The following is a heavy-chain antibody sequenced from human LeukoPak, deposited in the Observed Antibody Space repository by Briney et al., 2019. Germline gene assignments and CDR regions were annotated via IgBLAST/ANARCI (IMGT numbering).Heavy chain of an antibody. CDR1: GYTFTGYY. J-gene: IGHJ4*02. CDR2: VSPNSGGT. Sequence: ASVKVSCKASGYTFTGYYMHWVRQAPGQGHEWMGWVSPNSGGTNYAHNFQGRVTMTRDTSISTGYMELRSLRYDDTAIYYCARGPPPVAKVATVLNYWGQGTLVTVSS. D-gene: IGHD2-2*01. CDR3: ARGPPPVAKVATVLNY. V-gene: IGHV1-2*02.